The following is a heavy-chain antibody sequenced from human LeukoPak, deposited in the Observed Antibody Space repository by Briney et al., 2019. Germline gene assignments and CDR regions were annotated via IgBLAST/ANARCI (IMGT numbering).Heavy chain of an antibody. J-gene: IGHJ4*02. Sequence: SETLSLTCSVSGGSISSGDYYWSWIRQHPGKGLEWIGYIHYSGSTYYNPSLKSRVSISVSTSKNRFSLQLSSVTAADTAVYYCARVIGYDQLDYWGQGTLVTLSS. CDR2: IHYSGST. V-gene: IGHV4-31*03. CDR1: GGSISSGDYY. D-gene: IGHD5-12*01. CDR3: ARVIGYDQLDY.